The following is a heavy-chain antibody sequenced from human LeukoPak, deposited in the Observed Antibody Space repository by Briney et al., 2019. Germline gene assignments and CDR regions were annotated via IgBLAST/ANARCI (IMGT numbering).Heavy chain of an antibody. Sequence: SETPSLTCAVYGGSFSGYYWSWIRQPPGKGLEWIGEINHSGSTNYNPSLKSRVTISVDTSKNQFSLKLSSVTAADTAVYYCARGPPHSIAAAGRGAFDYWGQGTLVTVSS. CDR1: GGSFSGYY. D-gene: IGHD6-13*01. J-gene: IGHJ4*02. V-gene: IGHV4-34*01. CDR3: ARGPPHSIAAAGRGAFDY. CDR2: INHSGST.